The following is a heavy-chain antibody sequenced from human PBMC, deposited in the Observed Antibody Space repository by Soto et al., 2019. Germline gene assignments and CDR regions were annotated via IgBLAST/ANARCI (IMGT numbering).Heavy chain of an antibody. CDR1: GFTVSSNY. D-gene: IGHD3-10*01. Sequence: GGSLRLSCAASGFTVSSNYMSWVRQAPGKGLEWVSVIYSGGSTYYADSVKGRFTISRDNSKNTLYLQMNSLRAEDTAVYYCARDRARDRFLKPTELEYGMDVWGQGTTVTVSS. CDR3: ARDRARDRFLKPTELEYGMDV. J-gene: IGHJ6*02. V-gene: IGHV3-53*01. CDR2: IYSGGST.